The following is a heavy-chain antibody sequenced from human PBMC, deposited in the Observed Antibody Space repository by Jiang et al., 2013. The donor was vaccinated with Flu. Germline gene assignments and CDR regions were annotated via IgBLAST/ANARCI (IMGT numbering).Heavy chain of an antibody. CDR1: GGSISSYY. CDR2: IYYSGST. CDR3: ARSGGELLNVAFDI. V-gene: IGHV4-59*08. J-gene: IGHJ3*02. D-gene: IGHD1-26*01. Sequence: GLVKPSETLSLTCTVSGGSISSYYWSWIRQPPGKGLEWIGYIYYSGSTNYNPSLKSRVTISVDTSKNQFSLKLSSVTAADTAVYYCARSGGELLNVAFDIWGQGTMVTVSS.